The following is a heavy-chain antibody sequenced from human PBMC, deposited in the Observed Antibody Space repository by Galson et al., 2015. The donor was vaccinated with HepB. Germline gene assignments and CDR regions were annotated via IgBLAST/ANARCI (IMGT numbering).Heavy chain of an antibody. CDR3: ARHQVGGGGEGFDL. Sequence: LRLSCAASGFTFSSYSMNWVRQAPGKGLEWVSSISNNSDYIYYADSLKGRFTISRDNAKNSLYLKMNSLRAEDTATYYCARHQVGGGGEGFDLWGQGTLVTVSS. CDR1: GFTFSSYS. CDR2: ISNNSDYI. J-gene: IGHJ4*02. V-gene: IGHV3-21*01. D-gene: IGHD2-21*01.